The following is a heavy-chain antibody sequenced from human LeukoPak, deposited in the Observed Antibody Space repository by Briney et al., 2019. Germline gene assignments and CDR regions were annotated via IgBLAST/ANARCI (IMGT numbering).Heavy chain of an antibody. V-gene: IGHV4-59*01. J-gene: IGHJ4*02. CDR2: IYYSGST. Sequence: PSETLSLTCTVSGGSISSYYWSWIRQPPAKGLEWIGYIYYSGSTNYNPSLKSRVTISVDTSKNQFSLKLSSVTAADTAVYYCAREDCSGDGCYSFDYWGQGTLVTVFS. CDR1: GGSISSYY. CDR3: AREDCSGDGCYSFDY. D-gene: IGHD2-15*01.